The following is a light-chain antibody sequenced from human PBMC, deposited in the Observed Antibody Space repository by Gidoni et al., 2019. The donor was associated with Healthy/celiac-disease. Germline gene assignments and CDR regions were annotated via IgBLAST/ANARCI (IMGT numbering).Light chain of an antibody. Sequence: QSALPQPASVSGSPGQSITLSCTGTSSDVGGYNYVSWYQQHPGKAPKLMIYDVSNRPSGVSNRFSGSKSGNTASLTISGLQAEEEADYYCSSYTSSSTKVFGGGTKLTVL. J-gene: IGLJ3*02. CDR3: SSYTSSSTKV. CDR2: DVS. CDR1: SSDVGGYNY. V-gene: IGLV2-14*03.